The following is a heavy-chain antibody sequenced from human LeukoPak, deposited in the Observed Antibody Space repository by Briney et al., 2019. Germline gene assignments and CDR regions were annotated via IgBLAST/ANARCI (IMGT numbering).Heavy chain of an antibody. D-gene: IGHD3-10*01. CDR1: GYTFTSYG. V-gene: IGHV1-18*01. J-gene: IGHJ1*01. Sequence: GASVKDSCKASGYTFTSYGISWVRQAPGQGLEWMGWISAYNGNTNYAQKLQGRVTMTTDTSTSTAYMELRSLRSDDTAVYYCAMQTYYYGSGSHASPFFQHWGQGTLVTVSS. CDR3: AMQTYYYGSGSHASPFFQH. CDR2: ISAYNGNT.